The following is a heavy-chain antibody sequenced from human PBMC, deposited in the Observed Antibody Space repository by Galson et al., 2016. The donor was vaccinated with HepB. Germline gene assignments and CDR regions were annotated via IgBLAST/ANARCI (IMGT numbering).Heavy chain of an antibody. CDR3: ARLRFPMVRGVRARAFDI. D-gene: IGHD3-10*01. CDR2: VYYSGSI. J-gene: IGHJ3*02. Sequence: ETLSLTCSVSGGSVDDYYWHWIRQPPGKGLEWIGFVYYSGSIYYNPSLRSRVTISVDTSKNQFSLKLSSVTAADTAVYYCARLRFPMVRGVRARAFDIWGQGTVVTISS. CDR1: GGSVDDYY. V-gene: IGHV4-59*08.